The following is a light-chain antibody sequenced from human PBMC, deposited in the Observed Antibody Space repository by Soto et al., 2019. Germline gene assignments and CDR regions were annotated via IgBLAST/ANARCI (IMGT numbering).Light chain of an antibody. CDR1: QSLLHSNGYNY. Sequence: EIVMTQSPLSLPVTPGEPASISCRSSQSLLHSNGYNYLDWYLQKPGQSPQLLTYLGSYRASGVPDRFSGSGSSTDFTLKISRVEAEDVGVYYCMQALQTRTFGQGTKVEI. J-gene: IGKJ1*01. CDR3: MQALQTRT. CDR2: LGS. V-gene: IGKV2-28*01.